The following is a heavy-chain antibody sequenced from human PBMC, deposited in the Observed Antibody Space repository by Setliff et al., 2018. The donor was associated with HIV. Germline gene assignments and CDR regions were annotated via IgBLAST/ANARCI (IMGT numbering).Heavy chain of an antibody. Sequence: KASETLSLTCTVSGGSISSEGYYWSWIRQHPGKGLEWIGYIYYSGNTYYSPSLKSRLTISVDTSKNQFSLKLRSVTAADTAVYYRVRAEYSSSSDWFAPWGQGALVTVSS. CDR3: VRAEYSSSSDWFAP. CDR1: GGSISSEGYY. J-gene: IGHJ5*02. CDR2: IYYSGNT. V-gene: IGHV4-31*03. D-gene: IGHD6-6*01.